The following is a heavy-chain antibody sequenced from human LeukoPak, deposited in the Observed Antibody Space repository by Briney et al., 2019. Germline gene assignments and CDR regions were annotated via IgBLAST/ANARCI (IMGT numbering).Heavy chain of an antibody. CDR3: ARQMTTTRLFDS. CDR1: GFSFSDYV. V-gene: IGHV3-30*04. J-gene: IGHJ4*02. CDR2: IGSNGSKK. Sequence: GRSLRVSCAASGFSFSDYVFHWVRQSPDKGLEWVALIGSNGSKKYYSDSVQGRFTISRDNSKNTLVLEMNSLRGDDSAVYYCARQMTTTRLFDSWGQGTLVIVSS. D-gene: IGHD1-14*01.